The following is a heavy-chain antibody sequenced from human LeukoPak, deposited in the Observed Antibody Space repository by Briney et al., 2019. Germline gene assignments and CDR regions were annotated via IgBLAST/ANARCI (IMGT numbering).Heavy chain of an antibody. V-gene: IGHV3-30*02. CDR2: IRYDGSNK. CDR3: AKDRHDYSNSDAFDI. Sequence: GGSLRLSCAASGFTFNSYAMSWVRQAPGKGLEWVAFIRYDGSNKYYADSVKGRFTISRDNSKNTLYLQMNSLRAEDTAVYYCAKDRHDYSNSDAFDIWGQGTMVTVSS. CDR1: GFTFNSYA. D-gene: IGHD4-11*01. J-gene: IGHJ3*02.